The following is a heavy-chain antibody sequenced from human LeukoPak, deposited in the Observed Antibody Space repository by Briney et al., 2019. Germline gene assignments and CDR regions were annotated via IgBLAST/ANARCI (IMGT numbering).Heavy chain of an antibody. CDR2: IRYDGSNK. CDR3: AKRGRVGATTNYYYYYMDV. V-gene: IGHV3-30*02. D-gene: IGHD1-26*01. CDR1: GFTFSSYG. J-gene: IGHJ6*03. Sequence: GGSLRLSCAASGFTFSSYGMHWVRQAPGKGLEWVAFIRYDGSNKYYADSVKGRFTISRDNSKNTLYLQMNSLRAEDTAVYYCAKRGRVGATTNYYYYYMDVWGKGTTVTISS.